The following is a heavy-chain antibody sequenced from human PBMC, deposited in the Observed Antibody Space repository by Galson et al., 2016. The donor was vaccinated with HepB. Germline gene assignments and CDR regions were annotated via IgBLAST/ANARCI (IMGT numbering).Heavy chain of an antibody. D-gene: IGHD5-24*01. V-gene: IGHV1-69*13. CDR2: IIPMFGTP. J-gene: IGHJ4*02. CDR3: VRDLWDGYSPWALGY. Sequence: SVKVYCKASGGTFSSFAISWVRQAPGHGPEWMGGIIPMFGTPNYAQNFQGRVTITADESTSTAYMELSSLTSEDTAVYYCVRDLWDGYSPWALGYWGQGSLVTVSS. CDR1: GGTFSSFA.